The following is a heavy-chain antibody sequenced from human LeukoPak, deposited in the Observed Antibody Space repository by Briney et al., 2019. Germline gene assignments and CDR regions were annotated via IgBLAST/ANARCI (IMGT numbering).Heavy chain of an antibody. Sequence: SETLSLTCTVSGGSISPYYWSWIRQPPGKGLEWIGYIYYSGSTNYSPSLKSRVTISLDTSRNQFSLKLSSVTAADTAVYYCARSTWLLDIWGQGTLVTVSS. CDR1: GGSISPYY. CDR3: ARSTWLLDI. V-gene: IGHV4-59*01. D-gene: IGHD5-12*01. CDR2: IYYSGST. J-gene: IGHJ4*02.